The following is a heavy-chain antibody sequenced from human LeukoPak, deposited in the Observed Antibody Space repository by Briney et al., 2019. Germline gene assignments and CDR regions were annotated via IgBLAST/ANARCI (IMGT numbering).Heavy chain of an antibody. J-gene: IGHJ5*02. Sequence: SVTVSCTASGGTFSSYAISWVRQAPGQGLEWMGGIIPIFGTANYAQKFQGRVTITADKSTSTAYMELSSLRSEDTAVYYCARVLGAGSYYWFDPWGQGTLVTVSS. CDR3: ARVLGAGSYYWFDP. D-gene: IGHD3-10*01. CDR1: GGTFSSYA. V-gene: IGHV1-69*06. CDR2: IIPIFGTA.